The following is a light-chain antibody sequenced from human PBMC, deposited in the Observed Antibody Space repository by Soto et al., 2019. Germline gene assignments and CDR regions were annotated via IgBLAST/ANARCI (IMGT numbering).Light chain of an antibody. CDR1: QTINNN. J-gene: IGKJ1*01. CDR2: GAS. V-gene: IGKV3-15*01. Sequence: DIVMTQSPATLSMSPGERATLSCRASQTINNNLAWNQQKPGQAPRILIYGASTRATGIPDRFSGSGSGTEFTLTISSLQSEDFAVYYCQQYDKWPWTFGQGTKVEIK. CDR3: QQYDKWPWT.